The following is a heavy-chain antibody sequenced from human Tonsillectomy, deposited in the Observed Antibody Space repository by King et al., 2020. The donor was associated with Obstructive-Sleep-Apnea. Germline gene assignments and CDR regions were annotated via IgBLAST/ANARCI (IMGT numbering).Heavy chain of an antibody. V-gene: IGHV4-34*01. CDR3: ARVLGAAGPDYYFDY. D-gene: IGHD1-26*01. CDR2: INNSVST. J-gene: IGHJ4*02. CDR1: GGSFSDYY. Sequence: VQLQQWGTGLLKPSETLSLTCAVYGGSFSDYYWSWIRQPPGKELEWIGEINNSVSTNFSPSLKSRVTISVDPPRNQFSLKLHSVTAADTAVYYCARVLGAAGPDYYFDYWGQGTLVTVSS.